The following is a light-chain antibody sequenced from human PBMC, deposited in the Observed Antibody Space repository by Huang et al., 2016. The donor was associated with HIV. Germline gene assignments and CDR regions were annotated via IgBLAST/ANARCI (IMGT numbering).Light chain of an antibody. CDR3: QQYGSSPRGT. CDR1: QTVSDDY. Sequence: EIVLTQSPGTLSLSPGERATLSCRASQTVSDDYLAWYQKKPGQAPRLRIYGASSRATGIPDRFSGSGSATDFTLIISRLEPEDFAVYYCQQYGSSPRGTFGQGTKLEIK. V-gene: IGKV3-20*01. J-gene: IGKJ2*01. CDR2: GAS.